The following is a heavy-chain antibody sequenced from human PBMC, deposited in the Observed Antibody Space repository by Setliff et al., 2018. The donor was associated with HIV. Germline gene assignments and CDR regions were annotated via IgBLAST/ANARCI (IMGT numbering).Heavy chain of an antibody. CDR3: ARRAYCSSTTCFDF. J-gene: IGHJ4*02. V-gene: IGHV3-66*04. Sequence: PGGSLRLSCAASGFTFSSFNMTWVQQAPGKGLEWVSIIYSDDYTYYADSIKGRFTISRDSSKNTLYLQMTSLRAEDTAVYYCARRAYCSSTTCFDFWGQGTLVTVSS. CDR1: GFTFSSFN. CDR2: IYSDDYT. D-gene: IGHD2-2*01.